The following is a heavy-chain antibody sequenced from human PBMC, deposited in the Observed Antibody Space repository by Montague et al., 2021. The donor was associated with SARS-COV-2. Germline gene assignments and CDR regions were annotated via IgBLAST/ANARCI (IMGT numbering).Heavy chain of an antibody. Sequence: CAISGDSVVRLKPGSDEHTSAPSSRQELVGRPFLKTERYFDYAISLRGRITINPDTSKNQFSLQLDSVTLDDTAVYYCARYSYSGTYFGLNDAFDIWGQGTLVTVSS. D-gene: IGHD1-26*01. CDR1: GDSVVRLKPG. CDR3: ARYSYSGTYFGLNDAFDI. J-gene: IGHJ3*02. CDR2: PFLKTERYF. V-gene: IGHV6-1*01.